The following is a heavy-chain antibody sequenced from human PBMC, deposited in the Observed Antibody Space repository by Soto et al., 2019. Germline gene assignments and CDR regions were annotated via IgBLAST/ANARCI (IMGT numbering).Heavy chain of an antibody. D-gene: IGHD3-22*01. V-gene: IGHV3-48*01. CDR3: AKLQGRYYDTSGYSGY. CDR2: ISSSSSTI. J-gene: IGHJ4*02. CDR1: GFTFSSYS. Sequence: PGGSLRLSCAASGFTFSSYSMNWVRQAPGKGLEWVSYISSSSSTIYYADSVKGRFTISRDNAKNSLYLQMNSLRAEDTALYYCAKLQGRYYDTSGYSGYWGQGTLVTVSS.